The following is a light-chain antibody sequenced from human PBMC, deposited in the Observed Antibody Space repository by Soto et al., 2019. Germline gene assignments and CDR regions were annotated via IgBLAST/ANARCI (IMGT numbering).Light chain of an antibody. V-gene: IGKV1-5*01. CDR3: QQYNSYLWT. CDR2: DAS. CDR1: QSISYW. Sequence: DIQMTQSPSTLSASVGDRVTITCRASQSISYWLAWYQQKPGKAPNLLIYDASSLESGVPSRFSGSASGTEFTLTISSLQPDYFATYYCQQYNSYLWTFGQGTKVEIK. J-gene: IGKJ1*01.